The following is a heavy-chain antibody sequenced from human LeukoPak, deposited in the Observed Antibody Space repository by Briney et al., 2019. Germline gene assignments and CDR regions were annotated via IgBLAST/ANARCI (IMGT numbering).Heavy chain of an antibody. D-gene: IGHD3-22*01. Sequence: PSETLSLTCAVYGGSFSGYYWSWIRQPPGKGLEWIGEINHSGSTNYNPSLKSRVTISIDTSKNQFSLKLSSVTAADTAVYYCARGPWFYYDSSGYFQAWGQGTLVTVSS. CDR2: INHSGST. CDR1: GGSFSGYY. J-gene: IGHJ4*02. V-gene: IGHV4-34*01. CDR3: ARGPWFYYDSSGYFQA.